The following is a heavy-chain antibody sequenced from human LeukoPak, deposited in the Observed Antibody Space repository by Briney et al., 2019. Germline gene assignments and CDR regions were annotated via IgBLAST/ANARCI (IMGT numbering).Heavy chain of an antibody. J-gene: IGHJ4*02. CDR1: GGSISSSSYY. CDR3: ARGGELWFGETYYFDY. V-gene: IGHV4-61*02. D-gene: IGHD3-10*01. CDR2: IYTSGST. Sequence: PSETLSLTCTVSGGSISSSSYYWSWIRQPAGKGLEWIGRIYTSGSTNYNPSLKSRVTMSVDTSKNQFSLKLSSVTAADTAVYYCARGGELWFGETYYFDYWGQGTLVTVSS.